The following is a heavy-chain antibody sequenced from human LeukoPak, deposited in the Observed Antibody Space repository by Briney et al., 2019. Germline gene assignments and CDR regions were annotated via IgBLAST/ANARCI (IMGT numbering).Heavy chain of an antibody. V-gene: IGHV4-30-4*01. CDR1: GGSINSGDYY. CDR3: ARDFRGGTGGLDY. Sequence: SETLSLTRTVSGGSINSGDYYWSWIRQPPGKGLEWIGYIYYSGSTYYNQSLQSRVTISLDTSKNQFSLKLSSVTAADTAVYYCARDFRGGTGGLDYWGQGTLVTVSS. D-gene: IGHD3/OR15-3a*01. CDR2: IYYSGST. J-gene: IGHJ4*02.